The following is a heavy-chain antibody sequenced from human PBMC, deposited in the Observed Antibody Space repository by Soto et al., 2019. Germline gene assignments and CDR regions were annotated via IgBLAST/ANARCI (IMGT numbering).Heavy chain of an antibody. CDR2: IIPIFGTA. Sequence: QVQLVQSGAEVKKPGSSVKVSCKASGGTFSSYAISWVRQAPGQGLEWMGGIIPIFGTANYAQKFQGRVTITADESTSTAYMELSSLSSEDTAVYYCARDGARYCSGGSCPKTNGMDVWGQGTTVTVSS. J-gene: IGHJ6*02. CDR1: GGTFSSYA. D-gene: IGHD2-15*01. CDR3: ARDGARYCSGGSCPKTNGMDV. V-gene: IGHV1-69*01.